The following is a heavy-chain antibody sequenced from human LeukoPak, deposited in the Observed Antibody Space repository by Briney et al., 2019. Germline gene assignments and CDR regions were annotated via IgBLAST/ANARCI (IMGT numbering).Heavy chain of an antibody. CDR2: IKQDGSEK. Sequence: GGSLRLSCAASGFTFSSYWMSWVRQAPGKGLEWGANIKQDGSEKYYVDSVKGRFTISRDNAKNSLYLQMNSLRAEDTAVYYCARDLAYYYDSSGLDYWGQGTLVTVSS. V-gene: IGHV3-7*01. CDR1: GFTFSSYW. J-gene: IGHJ4*02. CDR3: ARDLAYYYDSSGLDY. D-gene: IGHD3-22*01.